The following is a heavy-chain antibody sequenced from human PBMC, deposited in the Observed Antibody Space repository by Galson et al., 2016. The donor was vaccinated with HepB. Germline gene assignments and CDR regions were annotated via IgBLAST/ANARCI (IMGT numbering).Heavy chain of an antibody. CDR3: ARSLPQQNFWSAYYLYYYCYMDV. CDR2: ISAYNGNT. J-gene: IGHJ6*03. D-gene: IGHD3-3*01. V-gene: IGHV1-18*04. Sequence: SVKVSCKASGYIFTSYGISWVRQAPGQGLEWMGWISAYNGNTYYPQKVQGRVTMTTDTSTSTAYMELRSLRSDDTAVDYCARSLPQQNFWSAYYLYYYCYMDVGGKGTTVTVS. CDR1: GYIFTSYG.